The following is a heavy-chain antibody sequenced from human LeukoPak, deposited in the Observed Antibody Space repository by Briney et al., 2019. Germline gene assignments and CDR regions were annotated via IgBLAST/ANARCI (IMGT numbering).Heavy chain of an antibody. CDR1: GGTFSSYA. Sequence: SVKVSCKASGGTFSSYAISWMRQAPGQGLEWMGRIIPILGIANYAQKFQGRVTITADKSTSTAYMELSSLRSEDTAVYYCARAPPTVTTSFFDYWGQGTLVTVSS. CDR3: ARAPPTVTTSFFDY. V-gene: IGHV1-69*04. CDR2: IIPILGIA. J-gene: IGHJ4*02. D-gene: IGHD4-17*01.